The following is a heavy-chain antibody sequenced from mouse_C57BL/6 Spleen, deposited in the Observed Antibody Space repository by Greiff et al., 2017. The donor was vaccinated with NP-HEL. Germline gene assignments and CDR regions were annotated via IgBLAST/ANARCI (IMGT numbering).Heavy chain of an antibody. CDR1: GYTFTDYY. V-gene: IGHV1-19*01. CDR2: INPYNGGT. CDR3: ARTFMDY. J-gene: IGHJ4*01. Sequence: EVQVVESGPVLVKPGASVKMSCKASGYTFTDYYMNWVKQSHGKSLEWIGVINPYNGGTSYNQKFKGKATLTVDKSSSTAYMELNSLTSEDSAVYYCARTFMDYWGQGTSVTVSS.